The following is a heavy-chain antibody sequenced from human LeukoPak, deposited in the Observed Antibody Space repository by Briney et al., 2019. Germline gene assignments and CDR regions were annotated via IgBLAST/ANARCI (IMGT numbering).Heavy chain of an antibody. D-gene: IGHD6-13*01. CDR1: GFTFSSYA. CDR2: ISGSGGST. Sequence: GGSLRLSCAASGFTFSSYAMSWVRQAPGKGLGWVSAISGSGGSTYYADSVKGRFTISRDNSKNTLYLQMNSLRAEDTAVYYCAKPIFRQMAAAGEFDYWGQGTLVTVSS. V-gene: IGHV3-23*01. CDR3: AKPIFRQMAAAGEFDY. J-gene: IGHJ4*02.